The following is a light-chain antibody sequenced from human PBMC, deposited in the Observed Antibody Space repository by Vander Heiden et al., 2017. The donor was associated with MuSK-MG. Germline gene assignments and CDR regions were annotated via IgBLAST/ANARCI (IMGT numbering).Light chain of an antibody. CDR3: QQYDNLPIT. V-gene: IGKV1-33*01. J-gene: IGKJ5*01. CDR2: DAS. Sequence: IQMTQSPSSLSASVGDRVTITCQASQDISNYLNWYQQKPGEATKLRSYDASNLETGVPSRFSGSGSGTDFTFTISSLQPEAIATYYCQQYDNLPITFGQGTRLEIK. CDR1: QDISNY.